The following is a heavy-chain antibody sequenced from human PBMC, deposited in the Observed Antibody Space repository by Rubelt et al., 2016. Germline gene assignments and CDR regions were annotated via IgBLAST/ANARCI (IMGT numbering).Heavy chain of an antibody. CDR2: INNSRSH. J-gene: IGHJ4*02. Sequence: QVQLQQWGAGLLKPSETLSITCDVYGGYFSGYYWSWIRQPPGKGMEWIGEINNSRSHKYKPYLKSRVTITVETSKNQFYLKLNPGTAADTAVYYCAKAPTQDRNGYFDYCGQGTLVTVSS. V-gene: IGHV4-34*01. CDR1: GGYFSGYY. D-gene: IGHD2-8*01. CDR3: AKAPTQDRNGYFDY.